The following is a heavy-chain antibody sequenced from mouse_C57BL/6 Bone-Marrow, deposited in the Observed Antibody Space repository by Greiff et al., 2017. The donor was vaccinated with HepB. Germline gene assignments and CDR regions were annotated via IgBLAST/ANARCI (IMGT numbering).Heavy chain of an antibody. CDR3: ARGNYYGSYYFDY. D-gene: IGHD1-1*01. CDR1: GYTFTDYH. Sequence: VQLQQSGPELVKPGASVKISCKASGYTFTDYHMNWVKQSHGKSLEWIGDINPNNGGTSYNQKFKGKATLTVDKSSSTAYMELRSLTSEDSAVYYCARGNYYGSYYFDYWGQGTTLTVSS. CDR2: INPNNGGT. V-gene: IGHV1-26*01. J-gene: IGHJ2*01.